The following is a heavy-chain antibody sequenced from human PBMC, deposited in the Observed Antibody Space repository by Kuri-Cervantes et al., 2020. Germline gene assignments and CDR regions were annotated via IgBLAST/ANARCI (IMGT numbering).Heavy chain of an antibody. CDR2: IYHSGST. J-gene: IGHJ3*02. Sequence: SETLSLTCTVSGGSISSSSYYWGWIRQPPGKGLEWIGSIYHSGSTYYNPSLKSRVTISVDTSKNQFSLKLSSVTAADTAVYYCARHGQDYDSSGYYLPTLYAFDIWGQGTMVTVSS. CDR3: ARHGQDYDSSGYYLPTLYAFDI. D-gene: IGHD3-22*01. V-gene: IGHV4-39*01. CDR1: GGSISSSSYY.